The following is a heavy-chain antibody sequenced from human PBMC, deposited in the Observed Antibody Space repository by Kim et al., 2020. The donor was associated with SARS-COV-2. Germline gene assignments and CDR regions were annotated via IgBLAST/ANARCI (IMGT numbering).Heavy chain of an antibody. D-gene: IGHD3-16*01. Sequence: GESLKISCKGSGYSFTSYWIGWVRQMPGKGLEWMGIIYPGDSDTRYSPSFQGQVTISADKSISTAYLQWSSLKASDTAMYYCARRGRWLHPYWYFDLWGRGTLVTVSS. V-gene: IGHV5-51*01. CDR1: GYSFTSYW. CDR3: ARRGRWLHPYWYFDL. J-gene: IGHJ2*01. CDR2: IYPGDSDT.